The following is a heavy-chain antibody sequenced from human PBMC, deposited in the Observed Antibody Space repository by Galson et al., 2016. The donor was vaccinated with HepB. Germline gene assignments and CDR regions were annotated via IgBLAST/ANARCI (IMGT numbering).Heavy chain of an antibody. D-gene: IGHD3-10*01. CDR2: IGAFNGET. CDR1: GYSFSTFG. CDR3: ARDRGFDEDTFDM. J-gene: IGHJ3*02. V-gene: IGHV1-18*01. Sequence: SVKVSCKASGYSFSTFGISWVRQAPGQGLEWMGWIGAFNGETNYAEKFQSRVTMTTDTSTSTAYMELRRLRPDDTAVYYCARDRGFDEDTFDMWGQGTMVNV.